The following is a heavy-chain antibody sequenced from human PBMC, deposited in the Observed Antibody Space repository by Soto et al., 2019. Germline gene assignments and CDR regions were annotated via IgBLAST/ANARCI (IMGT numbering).Heavy chain of an antibody. Sequence: SETLSLTCTVSGGSISSGDYYWSWIRQPPGKGLEWIGYIYYSGSTYYNPSLKSRVTISVDTSKNQFSLKLSSVTAADTAVYYCARSPPSSSCPLDYWGQGTLVTVSS. V-gene: IGHV4-30-4*01. J-gene: IGHJ4*02. CDR3: ARSPPSSSCPLDY. D-gene: IGHD6-13*01. CDR2: IYYSGST. CDR1: GGSISSGDYY.